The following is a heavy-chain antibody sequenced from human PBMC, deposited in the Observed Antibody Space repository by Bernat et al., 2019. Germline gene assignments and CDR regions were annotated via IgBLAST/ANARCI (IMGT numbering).Heavy chain of an antibody. J-gene: IGHJ4*02. D-gene: IGHD4-17*01. CDR2: IYSDDST. Sequence: EVQLVESGGGLIQPVGSLRLSCSASGSTVSSNYLTWVRQAPGKGLEWVSLIYSDDSTYYADSVKGRFTISRDKSKNTLYLQMSSLRADDAAVYYCAKAGAVTSYYLDSWGQGTLVTVSS. V-gene: IGHV3-53*01. CDR3: AKAGAVTSYYLDS. CDR1: GSTVSSNY.